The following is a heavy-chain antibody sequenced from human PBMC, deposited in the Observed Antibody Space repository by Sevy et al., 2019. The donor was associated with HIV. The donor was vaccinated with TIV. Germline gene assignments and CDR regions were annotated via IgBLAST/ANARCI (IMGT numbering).Heavy chain of an antibody. CDR2: ISSSSSTI. J-gene: IGHJ4*02. CDR3: AYSSSWLFDY. CDR1: GFTFSSYC. Sequence: GGSLRLSCAASGFTFSSYCMNWVRQAPGKGLEWVSYISSSSSTIYYADSVKGRFTISRDNAKNSLYLQMNSLRDEDTAVYYCAYSSSWLFDYWGQGTLVTVSS. V-gene: IGHV3-48*02. D-gene: IGHD6-13*01.